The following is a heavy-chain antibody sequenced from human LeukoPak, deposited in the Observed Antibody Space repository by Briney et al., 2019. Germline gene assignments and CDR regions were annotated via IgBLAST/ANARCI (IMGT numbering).Heavy chain of an antibody. CDR1: GGTFSSYD. D-gene: IGHD6-19*01. Sequence: ASVKVSCKASGGTFSSYDINWVRQATGQGLEWMGWMNPNSGNTGYAQKFQGRVTMTANTSISTAYMELSSLRSEDTAVYYCARVRPVGQWRSLLHPRPKNWFDPWGQGTLVTVSS. V-gene: IGHV1-8*02. J-gene: IGHJ5*02. CDR3: ARVRPVGQWRSLLHPRPKNWFDP. CDR2: MNPNSGNT.